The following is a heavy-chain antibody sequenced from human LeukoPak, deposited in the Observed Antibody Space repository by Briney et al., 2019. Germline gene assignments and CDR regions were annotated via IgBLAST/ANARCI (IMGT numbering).Heavy chain of an antibody. D-gene: IGHD5-12*01. CDR3: ARSYSGYDRYYYYYYYMDV. J-gene: IGHJ6*03. CDR1: GGSISSSSYY. Sequence: SETLSLACTVSGGSISSSSYYWGWIRQPPGKGLEWIGSIYYSGSTNYNPSLKSRVTISVDTSKNQFSLKLSSVTAADTAVYYCARSYSGYDRYYYYYYYMDVWGKGTTVTVSS. V-gene: IGHV4-39*07. CDR2: IYYSGST.